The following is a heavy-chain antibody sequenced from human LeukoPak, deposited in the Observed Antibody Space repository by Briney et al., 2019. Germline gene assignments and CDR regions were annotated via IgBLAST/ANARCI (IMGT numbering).Heavy chain of an antibody. V-gene: IGHV4-34*01. CDR2: INHSGNT. D-gene: IGHD2-8*02. CDR1: AGSFSGYY. J-gene: IGHJ5*02. Sequence: SETLSLTCAVYAGSFSGYYWSWLRQAPGKGLEWIGEINHSGNTNYNPLLKSRVTISLDKSKKQFSLKLKSVTAADTAVYYCVTEPGYCTGGRGYGGCFAPWGEGTRVSVSS. CDR3: VTEPGYCTGGRGYGGCFAP.